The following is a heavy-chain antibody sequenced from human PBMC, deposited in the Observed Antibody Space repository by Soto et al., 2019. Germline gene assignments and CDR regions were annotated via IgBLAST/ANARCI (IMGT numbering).Heavy chain of an antibody. CDR1: GFTFSSYS. J-gene: IGHJ4*02. D-gene: IGHD2-2*01. CDR3: ARDIPETSSDSY. CDR2: ISSSSSYI. Sequence: SGGSLRLSCAASGFTFSSYSMNWVRQAPGKGLEWVSSISSSSSYIYYADSVKGRFTISRDNAKNSLYLQMNSLRAEDTAVYYCARDIPETSSDSYWGQGTLVTVSS. V-gene: IGHV3-21*01.